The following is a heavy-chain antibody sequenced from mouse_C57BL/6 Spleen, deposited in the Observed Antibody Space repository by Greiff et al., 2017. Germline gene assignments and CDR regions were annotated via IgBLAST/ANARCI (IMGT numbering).Heavy chain of an antibody. D-gene: IGHD2-1*01. CDR3: ARSRYGNPFDY. Sequence: VQLQQSGPVLVKPGASVKMSCKASGYTFTDYYMNWVKQSHGKSLEWIGVINPYNGGTSYNQKFKGKATLTVDKSSSTAYMELNSLTSEDSAVYYCARSRYGNPFDYWGQGTTLTVSS. CDR1: GYTFTDYY. CDR2: INPYNGGT. J-gene: IGHJ2*01. V-gene: IGHV1-19*01.